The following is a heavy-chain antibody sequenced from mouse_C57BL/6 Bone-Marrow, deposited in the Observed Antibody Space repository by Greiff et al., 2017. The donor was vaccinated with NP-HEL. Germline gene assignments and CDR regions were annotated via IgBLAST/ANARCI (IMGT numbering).Heavy chain of an antibody. CDR1: GFTFSDYY. V-gene: IGHV5-16*01. CDR2: INYDGSST. D-gene: IGHD3-2*02. Sequence: EVQRVESEGGLVQPGSSMKLSCTASGFTFSDYYMAWVRQVPEKGLEWVANINYDGSSTYYLDSLKSRFIISRDNAKNILYLQMSSLKSEDTATYYCAGGSSGYEGYAMDYWGQGTSVTVSS. J-gene: IGHJ4*01. CDR3: AGGSSGYEGYAMDY.